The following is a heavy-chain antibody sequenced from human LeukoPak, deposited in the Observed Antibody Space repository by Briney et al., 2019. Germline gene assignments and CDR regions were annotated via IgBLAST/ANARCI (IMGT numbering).Heavy chain of an antibody. J-gene: IGHJ4*02. D-gene: IGHD6-13*01. Sequence: PSETLSLTCTVSGGSISSGGYYWSWIRQHPGKGLEWIGYIYYSGSTYYSPSLKSRVTISVDTSKNQFSLKLSSVTAADTAVYYCARGAAGRWNFDYWGQGTLVTVSS. CDR1: GGSISSGGYY. CDR2: IYYSGST. CDR3: ARGAAGRWNFDY. V-gene: IGHV4-31*03.